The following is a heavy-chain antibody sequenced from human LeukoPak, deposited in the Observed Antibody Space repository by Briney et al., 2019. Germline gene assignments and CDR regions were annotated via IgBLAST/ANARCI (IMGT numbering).Heavy chain of an antibody. D-gene: IGHD6-6*01. CDR1: GFSFDNYA. CDR2: ITGGSRTT. Sequence: GRSMRPSCAGSGFSFDNYAMTWVRQAPGKGLEWVSSITGGSRTTIHSDSFKDPLTISRDDSKSTLFLQRSSVTVEDTALYYCGKVSSRITTAGRIDYWGRGVLVTVSS. V-gene: IGHV3-23*01. CDR3: GKVSSRITTAGRIDY. J-gene: IGHJ4*02.